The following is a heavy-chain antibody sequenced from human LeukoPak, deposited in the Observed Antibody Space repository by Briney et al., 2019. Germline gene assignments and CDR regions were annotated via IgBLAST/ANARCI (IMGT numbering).Heavy chain of an antibody. V-gene: IGHV4-59*01. CDR1: GGSIRSYY. CDR2: IYYSGST. D-gene: IGHD6-13*01. J-gene: IGHJ4*02. Sequence: SSETLSLTCTVSGGSIRSYYWSWIRQPPGRGLEWIGYIYYSGSTNYNPSLKSRVTLSVDTSKNQFSLKLSSVTAADTAVYYCARDLGRGVAAAGTGYWGQGTLVTVSS. CDR3: ARDLGRGVAAAGTGY.